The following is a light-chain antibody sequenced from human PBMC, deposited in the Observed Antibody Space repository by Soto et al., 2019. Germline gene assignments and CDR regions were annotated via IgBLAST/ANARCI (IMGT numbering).Light chain of an antibody. Sequence: EIVLTQSPGTLSLSPGERATLSCRASQSISNNYLAWYQKKPGQAPRLLVYGASARATGIPDRFSGSGSGTAFTLTISRLEPEDFAVYYWQQYGTSRFTFGPGTKVDIK. CDR2: GAS. CDR3: QQYGTSRFT. CDR1: QSISNNY. J-gene: IGKJ3*01. V-gene: IGKV3-20*01.